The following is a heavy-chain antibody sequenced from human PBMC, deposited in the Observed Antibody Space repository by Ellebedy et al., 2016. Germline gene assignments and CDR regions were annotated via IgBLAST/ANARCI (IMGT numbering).Heavy chain of an antibody. CDR2: ISAYNGNT. CDR3: ARESKGSGSYSQFDP. D-gene: IGHD3-10*01. V-gene: IGHV1-8*02. Sequence: ASVKVSXKASGYTFTNYGINWVRQAPGQGLEWMAWISAYNGNTGYAQKFQGRVTMTRNTSISTAYMELSSLRSEDTAVYYCARESKGSGSYSQFDPWGQGTLVTVSS. J-gene: IGHJ5*02. CDR1: GYTFTNYG.